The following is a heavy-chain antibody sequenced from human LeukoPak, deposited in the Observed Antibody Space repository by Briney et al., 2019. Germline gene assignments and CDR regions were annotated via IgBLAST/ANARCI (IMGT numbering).Heavy chain of an antibody. Sequence: PGESLKISCKGSGYSFTSYWIGWVRQVPGKGLEWMGIIYPGDSDTRYSPSFQGQVTISADKSISTACLQWTSLKASDTAMYYCARRIDTYYDYVWGGKRMGYYYYMDVWGKGTTVTVSS. D-gene: IGHD3-16*01. CDR3: ARRIDTYYDYVWGGKRMGYYYYMDV. CDR2: IYPGDSDT. J-gene: IGHJ6*03. CDR1: GYSFTSYW. V-gene: IGHV5-51*01.